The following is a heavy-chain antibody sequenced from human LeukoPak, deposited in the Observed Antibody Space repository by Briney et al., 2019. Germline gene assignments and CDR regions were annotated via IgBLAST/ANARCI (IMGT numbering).Heavy chain of an antibody. CDR3: ARVGTALPQALNYSDY. D-gene: IGHD2-21*02. V-gene: IGHV3-21*01. CDR1: GFTFSSYG. J-gene: IGHJ4*02. CDR2: ITSSSSYI. Sequence: GGSLRLSCAASGFTFSSYGMNWVRQAPGKGLEWVSSITSSSSYIYYADSVKGRFTISRDNAKNSLDLQMNSLRAEDTGVYYCARVGTALPQALNYSDYWGQGTLVTVSS.